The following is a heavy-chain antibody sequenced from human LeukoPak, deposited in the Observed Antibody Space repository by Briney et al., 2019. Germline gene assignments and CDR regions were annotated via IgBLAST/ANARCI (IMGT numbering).Heavy chain of an antibody. D-gene: IGHD6-19*01. CDR1: GFTFDDYA. CDR3: AKDITGSGWPPTDY. J-gene: IGHJ4*02. V-gene: IGHV3-9*01. CDR2: ISWNSGSI. Sequence: SGGSLRLSCAASGFTFDDYAMHWVRQAPGKGLEWVSGISWNSGSIGYADSVKGRFTISRDNAKNSLYLQMNSLRAEDTALYYCAKDITGSGWPPTDYWGQGTPVTVSS.